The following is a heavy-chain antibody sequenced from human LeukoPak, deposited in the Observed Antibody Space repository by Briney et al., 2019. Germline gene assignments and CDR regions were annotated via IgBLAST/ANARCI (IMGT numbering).Heavy chain of an antibody. CDR3: AKAEDYYDSSGYSLRD. CDR1: GFTFSSYG. V-gene: IGHV3-30*18. J-gene: IGHJ4*02. CDR2: ISYDGSNK. Sequence: GRSLRLSCAASGFTFSSYGMHWVRQAPGKGLEWVAVISYDGSNKYYADSVKGRFTISRDNSKNTLYLQMNSLRAEDTAVYYCAKAEDYYDSSGYSLRDWGQGTLVTVSS. D-gene: IGHD3-22*01.